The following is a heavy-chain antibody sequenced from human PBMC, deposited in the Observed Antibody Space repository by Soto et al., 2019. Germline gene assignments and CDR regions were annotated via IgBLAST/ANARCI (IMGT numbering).Heavy chain of an antibody. CDR2: IIPMFGTA. CDR1: GGIFSSYA. V-gene: IGHV1-69*01. D-gene: IGHD3-22*01. CDR3: ARGGSGYVWFNEF. Sequence: QAQLVQSGAEVKKPGSSVKVSCKASGGIFSSYAISWVRQAPGQGLEWMGGIIPMFGTANYAQKFQGRVTITADESTITAYMDLRSMISEDTAIYYCARGGSGYVWFNEFWGQGTLVTVSS. J-gene: IGHJ4*02.